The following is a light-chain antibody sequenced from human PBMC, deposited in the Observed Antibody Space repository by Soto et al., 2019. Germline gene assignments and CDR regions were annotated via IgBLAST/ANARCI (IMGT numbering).Light chain of an antibody. CDR2: GES. CDR3: QQYKNWPPWT. J-gene: IGKJ1*01. CDR1: QSISSN. V-gene: IGKV3D-15*01. Sequence: EIVMTQSPATLSVSPGERATLSCRASQSISSNLAWYQQKPAQAPRLLIYGESTRATGIPARFSGSGSGTEFTPTISSLQSEDFAVYYCQQYKNWPPWTFGQGTKVEIK.